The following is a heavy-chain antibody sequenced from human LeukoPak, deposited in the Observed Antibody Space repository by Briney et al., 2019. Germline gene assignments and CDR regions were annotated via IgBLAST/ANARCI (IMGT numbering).Heavy chain of an antibody. D-gene: IGHD5-18*01. CDR3: ARVGYSYGFLGY. J-gene: IGHJ4*02. V-gene: IGHV3-21*01. CDR2: ISGSGTYI. CDR1: GFTFSNYN. Sequence: GGSLRLSCVASGFTFSNYNMNWVRQAPGKGLEWVSSISGSGTYIYYADSVKGRFTISRDNAKNTLYLQMNSLRAEDTAVYYCARVGYSYGFLGYWGQGTLVTVSS.